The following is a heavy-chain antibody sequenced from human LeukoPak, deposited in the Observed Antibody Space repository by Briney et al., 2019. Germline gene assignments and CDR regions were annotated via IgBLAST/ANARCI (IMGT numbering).Heavy chain of an antibody. CDR1: GFTFSSYA. D-gene: IGHD3-16*01. Sequence: PGGSLRLSCAASGFTFSSYAMSWVRQAPGKGLEWVSGIIDNGYITHYANSVRGRFTISRDNSKNTLFLQMNSLRAEDAAVYYCAKLGGQEVHNYYVAVWGKGTTVAVSS. J-gene: IGHJ6*03. CDR2: IIDNGYIT. V-gene: IGHV3-23*01. CDR3: AKLGGQEVHNYYVAV.